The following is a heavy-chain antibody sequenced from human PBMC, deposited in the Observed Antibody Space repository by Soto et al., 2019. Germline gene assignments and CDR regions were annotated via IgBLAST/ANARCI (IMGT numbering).Heavy chain of an antibody. CDR3: ASFAGAYSTDDYYYGMDV. CDR2: INHSGST. Sequence: PSETLSLTCAVYGGSFSGYYWSWIRQPPGKGLEWIGEINHSGSTNYNPSLKSRVTISVDTSKNQFSLKLSSVTAADTAVYYCASFAGAYSTDDYYYGMDVWGKGTTVTVSS. J-gene: IGHJ6*04. CDR1: GGSFSGYY. D-gene: IGHD6-13*01. V-gene: IGHV4-34*01.